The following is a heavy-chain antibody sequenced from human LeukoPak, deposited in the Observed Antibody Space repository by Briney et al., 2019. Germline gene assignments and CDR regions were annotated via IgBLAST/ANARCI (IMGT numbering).Heavy chain of an antibody. J-gene: IGHJ4*02. Sequence: ASVKVSCKASGYTFTSYGISWVRQAPGQGLEWMGIINPSGGSTSYAQKFQGRVTMTRDTSTSTVYMELSSLRSEDTAVYYCAREREAVAGQYAFDYWGQGTLVTVSS. CDR1: GYTFTSYG. D-gene: IGHD6-19*01. V-gene: IGHV1-46*01. CDR3: AREREAVAGQYAFDY. CDR2: INPSGGST.